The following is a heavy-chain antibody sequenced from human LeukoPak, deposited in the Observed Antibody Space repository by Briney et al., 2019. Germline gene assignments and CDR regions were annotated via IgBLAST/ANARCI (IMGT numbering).Heavy chain of an antibody. Sequence: PGGSLRLSCAASGFTFSSYGMHWVRQAPGKGLEWVAVISYDGSNKYYADSVKGRFTISRDNSKNTLYLRMSSLRAEDTAVYYCAKGAPHLYYYGMDVWGQGTTVTVSS. CDR1: GFTFSSYG. CDR2: ISYDGSNK. V-gene: IGHV3-30*18. CDR3: AKGAPHLYYYGMDV. J-gene: IGHJ6*02.